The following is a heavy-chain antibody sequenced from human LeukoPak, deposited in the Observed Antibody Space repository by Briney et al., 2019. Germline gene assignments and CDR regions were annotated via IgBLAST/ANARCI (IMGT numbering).Heavy chain of an antibody. CDR2: INPNGGAT. V-gene: IGHV1-46*01. CDR1: GYTFTNYY. CDR3: ARDVRAGYVYYFDY. D-gene: IGHD5-12*01. Sequence: APVKVSCKASGYTFTNYYIHWVRQAPGQGLEWMGIINPNGGATNYAQKFQDRVTMTRGTSTTTVYMELSSLRSEDTAVYYCARDVRAGYVYYFDYWGQGTLVTVSS. J-gene: IGHJ4*02.